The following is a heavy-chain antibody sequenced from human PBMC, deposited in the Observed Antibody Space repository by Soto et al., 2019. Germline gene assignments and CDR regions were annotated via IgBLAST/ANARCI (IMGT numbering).Heavy chain of an antibody. CDR1: GGAISSNNYY. J-gene: IGHJ6*01. Sequence: SETXSLTCTVSGGAISSNNYYWGWIRQPPGKGLEWIGSVYYSGSNYYNPSLRRRVTISVDTPKKQFSLRLSSVTAADTAVYYCAREFGSGSGYGIDVWGQGTTVTVSS. D-gene: IGHD3-10*01. CDR2: VYYSGSN. CDR3: AREFGSGSGYGIDV. V-gene: IGHV4-39*01.